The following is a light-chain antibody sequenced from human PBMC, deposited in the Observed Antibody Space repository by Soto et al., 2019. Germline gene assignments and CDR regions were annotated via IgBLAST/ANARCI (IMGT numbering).Light chain of an antibody. V-gene: IGLV2-11*01. Sequence: QSVLTQPRSVSGSPGQSVTISCTGTRSDVGGYNYVSRYQQHPDKAPKLMIYDVSKRPSGVPDRFSGSKSGNTASLTISGLQAEDEADYYCCSYAGSVVFGGGTKLTVL. CDR2: DVS. CDR3: CSYAGSVV. J-gene: IGLJ2*01. CDR1: RSDVGGYNY.